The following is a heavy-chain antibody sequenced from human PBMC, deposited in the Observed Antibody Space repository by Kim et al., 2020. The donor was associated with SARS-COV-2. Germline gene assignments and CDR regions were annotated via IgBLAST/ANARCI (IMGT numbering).Heavy chain of an antibody. CDR1: GGSISSYY. D-gene: IGHD6-13*01. J-gene: IGHJ6*02. CDR3: ARVSIAAAGTDYYYYYGMDV. CDR2: IYTSGST. V-gene: IGHV4-4*07. Sequence: SETLSLTCTVSGGSISSYYWSWIRQPAGKGLEWIGRIYTSGSTNYNPSLKSRVTMSVDTSKNQFSLKLSSVTAADTAVYYCARVSIAAAGTDYYYYYGMDVWGQGTTVTVSS.